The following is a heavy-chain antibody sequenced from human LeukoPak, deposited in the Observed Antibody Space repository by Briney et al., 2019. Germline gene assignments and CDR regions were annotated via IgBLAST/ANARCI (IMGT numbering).Heavy chain of an antibody. CDR2: ISSSGSTI. CDR3: AREDTPPSLHYILGY. D-gene: IGHD2/OR15-2a*01. Sequence: GGSLRLSCAASGFTFSSYEMNWVRQAPGKGLECVSYISSSGSTIYYADSVKGRFTISRDNAKNSLYLQMNSLRAEDTAVYYCAREDTPPSLHYILGYWGQGTLVTVSS. CDR1: GFTFSSYE. V-gene: IGHV3-48*03. J-gene: IGHJ4*02.